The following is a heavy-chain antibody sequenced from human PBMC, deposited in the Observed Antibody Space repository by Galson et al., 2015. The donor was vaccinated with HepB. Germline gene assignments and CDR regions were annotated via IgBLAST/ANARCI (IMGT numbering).Heavy chain of an antibody. V-gene: IGHV3-48*03. CDR2: ISSSGSTI. D-gene: IGHD1-7*01. Sequence: SLRLSCAASGFTFSSYEMNWVRQAPGKGLEWVSYISSSGSTIYYADSVKGRFTISRDNAKNSLYLQMNSLRAEDTAVYYCARDLGRIGLELPGGMDVWGQGTTVTVSS. J-gene: IGHJ6*02. CDR1: GFTFSSYE. CDR3: ARDLGRIGLELPGGMDV.